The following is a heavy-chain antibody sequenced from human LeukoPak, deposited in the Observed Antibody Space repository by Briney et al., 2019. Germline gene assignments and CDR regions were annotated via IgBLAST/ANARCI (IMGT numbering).Heavy chain of an antibody. V-gene: IGHV4-4*07. J-gene: IGHJ4*02. CDR1: GGSISSYY. Sequence: SETLSLTCTVSGGSISSYYWSWIRQPAGKGLEWIGRIYTSGSTNYNPSLKSRVTMSVDTSKNQFSLKLSSVTAADTAVYYCATLKGDYYDFWSGYHQFDYWGQGTLVTVSS. CDR3: ATLKGDYYDFWSGYHQFDY. CDR2: IYTSGST. D-gene: IGHD3-3*01.